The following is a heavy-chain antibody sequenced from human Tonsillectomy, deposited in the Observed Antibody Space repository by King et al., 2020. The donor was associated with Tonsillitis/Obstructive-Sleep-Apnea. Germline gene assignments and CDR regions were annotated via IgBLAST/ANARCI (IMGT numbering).Heavy chain of an antibody. J-gene: IGHJ6*02. CDR1: GGSISSGGYY. V-gene: IGHV4-31*03. CDR3: ARDGKWELPYYGMDV. Sequence: QLQESGPGLVKPSQTLSLPCTVSGGSISSGGYYWSWIRQHPGKGLEWIGYIYYSGSTYYNPSLKSRVTISVDTSKNQFSLKLSSVTAADTAGYYCARDGKWELPYYGMDVWGQGTTVTVSS. CDR2: IYYSGST. D-gene: IGHD1-26*01.